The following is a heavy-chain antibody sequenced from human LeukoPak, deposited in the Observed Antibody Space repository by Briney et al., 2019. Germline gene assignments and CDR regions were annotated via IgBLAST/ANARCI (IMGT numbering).Heavy chain of an antibody. V-gene: IGHV3-21*01. CDR1: GFTFSNYN. CDR2: ISSSSDRI. D-gene: IGHD6-13*01. Sequence: PGGSLRLSCAGSGFTFSNYNMNWVRQAPGKGLEWVSSISSSSDRIYYADSVKGRFTISRDNAKNSLYLRMNSLRAEDTAVYYCARTSSSWTFDYWGQGTLVTVSS. J-gene: IGHJ4*02. CDR3: ARTSSSWTFDY.